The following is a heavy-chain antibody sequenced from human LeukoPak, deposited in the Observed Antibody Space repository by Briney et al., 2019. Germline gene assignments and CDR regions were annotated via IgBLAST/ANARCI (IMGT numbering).Heavy chain of an antibody. Sequence: PGGSLRLSCEASVFTFTNYGIHTVRQAPGTGLQWVAVMWYDGTNNYYVDSVRGRFTISRDNSKNTLYLQMNTLRAEDTAVYYCARDAEGFSTGWSRGGFDYWGQGILVTVSS. CDR3: ARDAEGFSTGWSRGGFDY. V-gene: IGHV3-33*01. CDR1: VFTFTNYG. J-gene: IGHJ4*02. CDR2: MWYDGTNN. D-gene: IGHD6-19*01.